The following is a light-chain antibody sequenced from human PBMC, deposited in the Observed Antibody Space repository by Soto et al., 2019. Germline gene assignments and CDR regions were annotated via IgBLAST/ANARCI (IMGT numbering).Light chain of an antibody. J-gene: IGLJ3*02. V-gene: IGLV6-57*01. CDR1: SGSIASNY. CDR2: EDN. Sequence: NFMLTQPHSVSESPGKTVTISCTRSSGSIASNYVQWYQQRPGSSPTTVIYEDNQRPSGVPDRFSGSIDSSSNSASLTISGLKTEDEADYYCQSYDSSNLVFGGGPKLTVL. CDR3: QSYDSSNLV.